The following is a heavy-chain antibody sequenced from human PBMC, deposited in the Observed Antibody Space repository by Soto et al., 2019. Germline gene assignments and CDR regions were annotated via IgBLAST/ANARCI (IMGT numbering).Heavy chain of an antibody. Sequence: SETMSLTCTVSGGSISSSSYYWGWIRQPPGKGLEWIGSIYYSGSTYYNPSLKSRVTISVDTSKNQFSLKLSSVTAADTAVYYCARERVVVPAAYYYFDYWGQGTLVTVSS. V-gene: IGHV4-39*07. J-gene: IGHJ4*02. CDR2: IYYSGST. D-gene: IGHD2-2*01. CDR3: ARERVVVPAAYYYFDY. CDR1: GGSISSSSYY.